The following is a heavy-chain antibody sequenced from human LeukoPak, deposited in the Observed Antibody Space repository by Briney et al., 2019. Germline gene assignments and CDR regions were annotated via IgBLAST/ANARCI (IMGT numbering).Heavy chain of an antibody. CDR1: GFTFSNYW. V-gene: IGHV3-7*03. D-gene: IGHD4-17*01. CDR3: ARVYGDYLSY. Sequence: GGALRLSCAASGFTFSNYWMSSVRQAPGKGLEREDNIKQDGSEKYYADSVKRRFTISRDNAKNSLYLQMNSLRAEDTAVYYCARVYGDYLSYWGQGTLVTVSS. J-gene: IGHJ4*02. CDR2: IKQDGSEK.